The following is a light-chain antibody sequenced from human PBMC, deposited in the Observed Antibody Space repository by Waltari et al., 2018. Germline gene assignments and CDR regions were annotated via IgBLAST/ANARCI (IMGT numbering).Light chain of an antibody. CDR1: SLVNTDGNTY. Sequence: SLVNTDGNTYLHWFQQRPGQSPRRLSYMVSQRDSGVPDRFSGSGSGTDFTLKISRVEAEDVGIYYCMQSTHWPPWTFGQGTKVEIK. CDR3: MQSTHWPPWT. V-gene: IGKV2-30*01. J-gene: IGKJ1*01. CDR2: MVS.